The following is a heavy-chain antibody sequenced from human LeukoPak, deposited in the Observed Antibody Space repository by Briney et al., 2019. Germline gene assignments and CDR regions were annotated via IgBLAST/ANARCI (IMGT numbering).Heavy chain of an antibody. D-gene: IGHD3-22*01. V-gene: IGHV1-8*01. CDR2: MNPNSGNT. CDR1: GYTFTSYD. Sequence: ASVKVSCKASGYTFTSYDINWVRQATGQGLEWMGWMNPNSGNTGYAQKFQGRVTMTRNTSISTAYMELSSLRSEDTGVYYCARQGYYDSSGYYYAAFDIWGQGTMVTVSS. J-gene: IGHJ3*02. CDR3: ARQGYYDSSGYYYAAFDI.